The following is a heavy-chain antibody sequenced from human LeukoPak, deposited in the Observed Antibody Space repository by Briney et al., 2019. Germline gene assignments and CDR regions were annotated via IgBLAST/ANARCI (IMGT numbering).Heavy chain of an antibody. J-gene: IGHJ4*02. CDR2: IDPSSTYI. D-gene: IGHD5-18*01. CDR1: GFTFRSYS. V-gene: IGHV3-21*01. Sequence: PGGSLRLSCAASGFTFRSYSMNWVRRAPGKGLEWVSAIDPSSTYIYYADSVKGRFTISRDNSKNTLYVQMNSLRAEDTAFYYCTSDYSYVGYWGQGTLVTVSS. CDR3: TSDYSYVGY.